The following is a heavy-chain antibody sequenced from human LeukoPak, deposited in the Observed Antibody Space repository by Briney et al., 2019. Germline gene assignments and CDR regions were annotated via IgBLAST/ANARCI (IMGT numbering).Heavy chain of an antibody. J-gene: IGHJ4*02. CDR3: ARALSHCLDY. V-gene: IGHV3-7*01. CDR2: IKHDGSEK. Sequence: GGSLRLSCVVSGFNFSNYWMNWVRQAPGKGLEWVANIKHDGSEKYYVDSVKGRFSISRDNAKESLYLQMNSLRAEDTAVYYCARALSHCLDYWGQGTLVTVSS. D-gene: IGHD3-16*01. CDR1: GFNFSNYW.